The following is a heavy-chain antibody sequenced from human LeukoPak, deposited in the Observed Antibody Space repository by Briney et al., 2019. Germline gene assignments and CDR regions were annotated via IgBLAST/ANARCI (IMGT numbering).Heavy chain of an antibody. CDR1: GGTFSSYA. CDR3: ARLSADYGDYDDGEDYYYYYMDV. J-gene: IGHJ6*03. CDR2: IIPIFGTA. D-gene: IGHD4-17*01. V-gene: IGHV1-69*13. Sequence: ASVKVSCKASGGTFSSYAISWVRQAPGQGLEWMGGIIPIFGTANYARKFQGRVTITADESTSTAYMELSSLRSEDTAVYYCARLSADYGDYDDGEDYYYYYMDVWGKGTTVTVSS.